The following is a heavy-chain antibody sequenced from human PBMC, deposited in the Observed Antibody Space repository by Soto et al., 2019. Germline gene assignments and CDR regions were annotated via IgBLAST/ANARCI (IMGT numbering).Heavy chain of an antibody. J-gene: IGHJ6*02. D-gene: IGHD5-12*01. CDR2: IFPDDSDT. CDR3: ASAYSGYDYHYGMDV. V-gene: IGHV5-51*01. Sequence: PGESLKISCKASGYIIKNYWIGWVRQMPGQGLEWMGIIFPDDSDTRYSPSFQGHVTISADKSISTAYLQWSSLKASDTAMYYCASAYSGYDYHYGMDVWGQGTTVTVSS. CDR1: GYIIKNYW.